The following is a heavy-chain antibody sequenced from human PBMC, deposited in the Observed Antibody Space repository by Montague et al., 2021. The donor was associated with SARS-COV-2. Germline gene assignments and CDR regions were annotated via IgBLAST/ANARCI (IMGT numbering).Heavy chain of an antibody. V-gene: IGHV4-59*01. J-gene: IGHJ6*02. CDR1: GGSIGTYY. CDR3: ARDNYGDWGYYGLDV. D-gene: IGHD4-17*01. Sequence: SETLSLTCTVSGGSIGTYYWNWIRQSPGKRLEWLGYIYYTGSTKYSPSLKSRVTISMDTSRDQLSLRLKSVTAADTAVYYCARDNYGDWGYYGLDVWGQGTTVIVSS. CDR2: IYYTGST.